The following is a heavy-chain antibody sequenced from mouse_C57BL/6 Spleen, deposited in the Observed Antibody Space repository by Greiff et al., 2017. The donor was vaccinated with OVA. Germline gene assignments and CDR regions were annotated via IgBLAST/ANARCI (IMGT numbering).Heavy chain of an antibody. V-gene: IGHV5-6*01. CDR2: ISSGGSYT. CDR1: GFTFSSYG. D-gene: IGHD1-1*01. Sequence: DVQLVESGGDLVKPGGSLKLSCAASGFTFSSYGMSWVRQTPDKRLEWVATISSGGSYTYYPDSVKGRFTISRDNAKNTLYLQMSSLKSEDTAMYYCARHSSTFDYWGQGTTLTVSS. CDR3: ARHSSTFDY. J-gene: IGHJ2*01.